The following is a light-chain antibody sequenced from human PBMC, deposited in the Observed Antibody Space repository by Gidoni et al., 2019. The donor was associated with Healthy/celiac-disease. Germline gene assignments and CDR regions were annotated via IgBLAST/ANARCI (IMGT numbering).Light chain of an antibody. Sequence: DIVMTQSPDSLAGSLGERATINSKSSQSVLYSSNNKNYLAWYQQKPGQPPKLLIYWASTRESGVPDPFRGSGSGTDFTLTISSLQAEDVAVYYCQQYYSTPRTFXQXTKVELK. CDR3: QQYYSTPRT. J-gene: IGKJ1*01. CDR1: QSVLYSSNNKNY. V-gene: IGKV4-1*01. CDR2: WAS.